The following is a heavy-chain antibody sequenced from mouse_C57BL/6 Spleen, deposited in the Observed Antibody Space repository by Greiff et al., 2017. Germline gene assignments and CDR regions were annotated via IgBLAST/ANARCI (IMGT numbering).Heavy chain of an antibody. CDR2: IYPGDGDT. Sequence: QVQLKESGPELVKPGASVKISCKASGYAFSSSWMNWVKQRPGKGLEWIGRIYPGDGDTNSNGKFKGKATLTADKSSSTAYMQLSSLTSEDSAVYFCARSEYYGSPAWFAYWGQGTLVTVSA. V-gene: IGHV1-82*01. J-gene: IGHJ3*01. D-gene: IGHD1-1*01. CDR3: ARSEYYGSPAWFAY. CDR1: GYAFSSSW.